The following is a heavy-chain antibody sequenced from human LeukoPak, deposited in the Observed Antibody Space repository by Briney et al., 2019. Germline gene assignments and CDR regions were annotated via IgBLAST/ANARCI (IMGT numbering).Heavy chain of an antibody. CDR3: ARSTVVTPKFDI. Sequence: PSETLSLTCTVSGGSISSYYWSWIRQPPGKGLEWIGYIYYSESTNYNPSLKSRVTISVDTSKNQFSLKLSSVTAADTAVYYCARSTVVTPKFDIWGQGTMVTVSS. CDR1: GGSISSYY. CDR2: IYYSEST. V-gene: IGHV4-59*01. J-gene: IGHJ3*02. D-gene: IGHD4-23*01.